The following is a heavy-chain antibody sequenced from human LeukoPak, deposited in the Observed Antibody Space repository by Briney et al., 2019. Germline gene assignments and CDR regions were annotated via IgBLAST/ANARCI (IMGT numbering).Heavy chain of an antibody. D-gene: IGHD3-22*01. J-gene: IGHJ6*03. V-gene: IGHV3-7*01. CDR3: ARVDYDSSGYFPHYHYYYYMGV. Sequence: HPGGSLRLSCAASGFTFSSNWMSWVRLAPGKGLEWVANIKQDGSEKYYVGSVKGRFTISRDNAKNSLYLQMNSLRAEDTAVYYCARVDYDSSGYFPHYHYYYYMGVWGKGTMVTVSS. CDR2: IKQDGSEK. CDR1: GFTFSSNW.